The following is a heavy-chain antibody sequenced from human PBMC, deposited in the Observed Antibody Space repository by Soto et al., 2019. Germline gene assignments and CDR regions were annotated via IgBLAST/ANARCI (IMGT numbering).Heavy chain of an antibody. D-gene: IGHD4-17*01. CDR1: GFTFSSYT. Sequence: EVQLLESGGGLVQPGGSLRLSCAASGFTFSSYTMSWVRQAPGKGLEWVSAISSGGGTSHYADSVKGRFTISRDNAKNTLYLQMTSLSAEDTAVYYCAKGETTVTDPGGFAYWGQGTLVTVSS. V-gene: IGHV3-23*01. CDR3: AKGETTVTDPGGFAY. CDR2: ISSGGGTS. J-gene: IGHJ4*02.